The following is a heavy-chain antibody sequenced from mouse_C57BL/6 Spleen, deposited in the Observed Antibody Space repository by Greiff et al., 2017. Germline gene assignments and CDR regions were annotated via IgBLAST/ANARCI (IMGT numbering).Heavy chain of an antibody. CDR3: ARGESNYGYFDY. D-gene: IGHD2-5*01. CDR2: IHPNSGST. V-gene: IGHV1-64*01. CDR1: GYTFTSYW. J-gene: IGHJ2*01. Sequence: QVQLQQPVAELVKPGASVKLSCKASGYTFTSYWMHWVKQRPGKGLEWIGMIHPNSGSTNYNEKFKSKGTLTVDKSSSTAYMQLSRLKSEDSAVYYYARGESNYGYFDYWGQGTTLTVST.